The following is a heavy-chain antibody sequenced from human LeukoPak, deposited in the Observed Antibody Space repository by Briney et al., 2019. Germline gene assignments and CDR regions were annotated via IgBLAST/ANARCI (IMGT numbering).Heavy chain of an antibody. Sequence: GESLQISCKGSGYSFTSYWIGWVRQMPGKGLEWMGIIYPDDSDTRYSPSFQGQVTISADKSINTAYLQWSSLKASDTAMYYCATTAMVVAATPFDYWGQGTLVTVSS. D-gene: IGHD2-15*01. CDR1: GYSFTSYW. V-gene: IGHV5-51*01. CDR3: ATTAMVVAATPFDY. J-gene: IGHJ4*02. CDR2: IYPDDSDT.